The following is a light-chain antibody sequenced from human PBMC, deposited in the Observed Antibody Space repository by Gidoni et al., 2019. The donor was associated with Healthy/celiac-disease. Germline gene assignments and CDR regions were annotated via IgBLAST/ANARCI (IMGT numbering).Light chain of an antibody. CDR2: DAS. CDR1: QDISNY. Sequence: EMQLPQSPSSLSASVGDRVTITCQASQDISNYLNWYQQKPGKAPKLLIYDASNLETGVPSRFSGSGSGTDFTFTISSLQPEDIATYYCQQYDNLPITFGQGTRLEIK. CDR3: QQYDNLPIT. J-gene: IGKJ5*01. V-gene: IGKV1-33*01.